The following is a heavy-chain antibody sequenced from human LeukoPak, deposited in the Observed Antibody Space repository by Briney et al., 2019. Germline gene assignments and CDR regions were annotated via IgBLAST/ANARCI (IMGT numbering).Heavy chain of an antibody. Sequence: PGGSLRLSCAASGFTVSSRHMSWVRQAPGKGLEWVSVIHGDGSTYYADSVKGRFTISRDNSKNTLYLQMNSLRAEDTAVYYCARGPLTVGATRSDFDYWGQGTLVTVSS. D-gene: IGHD1-26*01. J-gene: IGHJ4*02. CDR1: GFTVSSRH. V-gene: IGHV3-66*01. CDR3: ARGPLTVGATRSDFDY. CDR2: IHGDGST.